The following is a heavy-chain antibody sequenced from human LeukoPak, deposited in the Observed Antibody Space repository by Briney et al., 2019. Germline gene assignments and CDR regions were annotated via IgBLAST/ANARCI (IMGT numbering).Heavy chain of an antibody. D-gene: IGHD2-15*01. Sequence: SETLSLTCTVPGGSISSYYWSWIRQPPGKGLEWIGYIYYSGSTNYNPSLKSRVTISVDTSKNQFSLKLSSVTAADTAVYYCASSPLGYCSGGSCYWFDPWGQGTLVTVSS. CDR1: GGSISSYY. V-gene: IGHV4-59*01. CDR3: ASSPLGYCSGGSCYWFDP. J-gene: IGHJ5*02. CDR2: IYYSGST.